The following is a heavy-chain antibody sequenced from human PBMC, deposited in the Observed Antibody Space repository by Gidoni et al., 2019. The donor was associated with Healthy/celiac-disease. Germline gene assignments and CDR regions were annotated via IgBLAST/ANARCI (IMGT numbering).Heavy chain of an antibody. CDR2: TRTKANSYTT. CDR3: ARDGGYSSGWYGLSY. V-gene: IGHV3-72*01. J-gene: IGHJ4*02. D-gene: IGHD6-19*01. Sequence: EVQLVESGGGLVQPGGSLRLSCAASGFTFRDHYMDWVRQAPGKGLEWVGRTRTKANSYTTEYAASVKGRFTIARDDSKNSLYLQMNSLKTEDTAVYYCARDGGYSSGWYGLSYWGQGTLVTVSS. CDR1: GFTFRDHY.